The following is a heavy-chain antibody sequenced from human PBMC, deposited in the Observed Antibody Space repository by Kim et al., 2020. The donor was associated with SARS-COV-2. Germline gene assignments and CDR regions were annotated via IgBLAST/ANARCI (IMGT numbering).Heavy chain of an antibody. CDR3: ARGRGRFGELYYAFDY. Sequence: SETLSLTCTVSGGSISSSSYYWGWIRQPPGKGLEWIGSIYYSGSTYYNPSLKSRVTISVDTSKNKFSLKLSSVTAADTAVYYCARGRGRFGELYYAFDYWGQGTMVTVSS. CDR2: IYYSGST. J-gene: IGHJ3*01. D-gene: IGHD3-10*01. CDR1: GGSISSSSYY. V-gene: IGHV4-39*01.